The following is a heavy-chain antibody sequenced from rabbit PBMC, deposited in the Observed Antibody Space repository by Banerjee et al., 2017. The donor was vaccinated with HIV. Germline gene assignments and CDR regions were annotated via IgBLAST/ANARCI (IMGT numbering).Heavy chain of an antibody. V-gene: IGHV1S40*01. J-gene: IGHJ3*01. CDR1: GFSFSRNYH. CDR2: IYADSNGNT. D-gene: IGHD8-1*01. Sequence: QSLEESGGDLVKPGASLTLTCTASGFSFSRNYHMCWVRQAPGKGLEWIACIYADSNGNTYYASWAKGRFTISKTSSTTVTLQMTSLTAADTATYFCARGDGNSSDLWGQGTLVTVS. CDR3: ARGDGNSSDL.